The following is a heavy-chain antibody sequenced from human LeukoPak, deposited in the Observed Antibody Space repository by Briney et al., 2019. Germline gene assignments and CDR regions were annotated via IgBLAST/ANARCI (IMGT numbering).Heavy chain of an antibody. Sequence: NTSETLSLTCAVYGRSFSGYYWSWIRQPPGKGLEWIGEINHSGSTNYNPSLKSRVTISVDTSKNQFSLKLSSVTAADTAVYYCARHVRGARNNYYYMDVWGKGTTVTVSS. J-gene: IGHJ6*03. D-gene: IGHD1-26*01. V-gene: IGHV4-34*01. CDR1: GRSFSGYY. CDR3: ARHVRGARNNYYYMDV. CDR2: INHSGST.